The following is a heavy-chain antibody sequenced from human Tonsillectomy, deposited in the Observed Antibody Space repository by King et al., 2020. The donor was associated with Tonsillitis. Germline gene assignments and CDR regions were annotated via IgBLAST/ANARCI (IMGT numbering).Heavy chain of an antibody. D-gene: IGHD6-19*01. CDR3: ARGLKQWMVSPPASYYYGLDV. J-gene: IGHJ6*02. CDR2: NLNNGNT. V-gene: IGHV1-8*01. CDR1: GYTFTNYD. Sequence: VQLVESGAEVKKPGASVRVSCKASGYTFTNYDFIWVRQAAGQGLEWMGWNLNNGNTDYAQQFQGRVTMTRNTSISTAYMELSSLTFDDTAMYFCARGLKQWMVSPPASYYYGLDVWGQGTTVTVSS.